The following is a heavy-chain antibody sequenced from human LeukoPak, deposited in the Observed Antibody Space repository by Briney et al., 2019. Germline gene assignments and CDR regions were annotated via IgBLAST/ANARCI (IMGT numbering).Heavy chain of an antibody. V-gene: IGHV1-46*01. Sequence: ASVTVSCKASGYTFSTYCMHWVRQAPGQGLEWKGMINPNGGSTAYPQKFQGRVTMTRDMSTNSVYLQVSSLRSEDTAVYFCARDRRIAGVDIDAFDIWGQGTMVTVSS. D-gene: IGHD2-8*01. CDR2: INPNGGST. CDR3: ARDRRIAGVDIDAFDI. J-gene: IGHJ3*02. CDR1: GYTFSTYC.